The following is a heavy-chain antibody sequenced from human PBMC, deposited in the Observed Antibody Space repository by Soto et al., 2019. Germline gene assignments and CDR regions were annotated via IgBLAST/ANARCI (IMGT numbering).Heavy chain of an antibody. D-gene: IGHD2-15*01. CDR1: GGSISSYY. CDR3: ALLGGNLISAFYI. J-gene: IGHJ3*02. CDR2: IYYSGST. Sequence: WETLSLTCTVSGGSISSYYWGWIRQPPGKGLEWIGYIYYSGSTNYNPSLKSRVTISVDTSKNQFSLKLSSVTAADTAVYYCALLGGNLISAFYIWGQGTMVPVSS. V-gene: IGHV4-59*01.